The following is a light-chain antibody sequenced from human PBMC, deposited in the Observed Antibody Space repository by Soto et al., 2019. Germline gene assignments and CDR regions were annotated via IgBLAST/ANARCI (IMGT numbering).Light chain of an antibody. V-gene: IGLV1-51*01. CDR1: SSNIGNSY. CDR2: DNN. Sequence: QSVLTQPPSVSAAPGQKVTISCSGSSSNIGNSYVSWYQQLPGTAPKLLIYDNNRRPSGIPDRFSGSKSGTSATLGITGLQTGDEADYYCGTWDISLSGFVFGTGTKLTVL. J-gene: IGLJ1*01. CDR3: GTWDISLSGFV.